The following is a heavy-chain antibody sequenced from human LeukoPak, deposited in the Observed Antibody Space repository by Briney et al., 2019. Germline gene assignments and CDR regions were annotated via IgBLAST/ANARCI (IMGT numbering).Heavy chain of an antibody. D-gene: IGHD6-19*01. CDR2: ISYDGSIR. Sequence: PGGSLRLSCAASGFTFSSIGMHWVRRAPGKGLEWVAVISYDGSIRYYADSVKGRFTVSRDNSKSTLNLQMNSLRAEDTAVYYCAKRLGESSGWYYLDSWGQGTLVTVSS. J-gene: IGHJ4*02. CDR3: AKRLGESSGWYYLDS. V-gene: IGHV3-30*18. CDR1: GFTFSSIG.